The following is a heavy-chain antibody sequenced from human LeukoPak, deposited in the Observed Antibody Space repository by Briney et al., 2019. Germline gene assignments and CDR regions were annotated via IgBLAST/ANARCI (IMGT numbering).Heavy chain of an antibody. CDR1: GFTFSSYS. Sequence: GGSLRLSCAASGFTFSSYSMNWVRQAPGKGLEWVSSISSSSSYIYYADSVKGRFTISRDNAKNSLYLQMNSLRAEDTAVYYCARPYYYGSGSYEGYFDYWGQGTLVTVSS. J-gene: IGHJ4*02. D-gene: IGHD3-10*01. V-gene: IGHV3-21*01. CDR2: ISSSSSYI. CDR3: ARPYYYGSGSYEGYFDY.